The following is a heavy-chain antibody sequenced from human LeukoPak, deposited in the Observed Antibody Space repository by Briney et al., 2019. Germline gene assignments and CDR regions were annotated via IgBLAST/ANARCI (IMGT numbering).Heavy chain of an antibody. CDR3: ARTGADIVMVVAATGWFDP. V-gene: IGHV4-34*01. CDR2: INHSGST. Sequence: SETLSLTCAVYGGSFSGYYWSWIRQPPGKGLEWIGEINHSGSTNYNPSLKSRVTISVDTSKNQFSLKLSSVTAADTAVYYCARTGADIVMVVAATGWFDPWGQGTLVTVSS. CDR1: GGSFSGYY. D-gene: IGHD2-15*01. J-gene: IGHJ5*02.